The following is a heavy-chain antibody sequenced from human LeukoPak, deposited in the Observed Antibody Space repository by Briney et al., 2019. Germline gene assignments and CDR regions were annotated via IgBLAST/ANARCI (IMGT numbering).Heavy chain of an antibody. J-gene: IGHJ4*02. Sequence: GGSLRLSCAASGFTFSSYWMSWVRQAPGKGLEWVANIKQDGSEKYYVDSVKGRFTISRDNAKNSLYLQMNSLRAEDTAVYYCARFEDCYGDLYYFDYWGQGTLVTVSS. CDR3: ARFEDCYGDLYYFDY. CDR2: IKQDGSEK. D-gene: IGHD4-17*01. CDR1: GFTFSSYW. V-gene: IGHV3-7*01.